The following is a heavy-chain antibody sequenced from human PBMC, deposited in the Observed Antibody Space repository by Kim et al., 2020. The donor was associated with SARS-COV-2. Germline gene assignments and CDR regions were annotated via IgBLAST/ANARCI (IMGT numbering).Heavy chain of an antibody. CDR3: AKVVGANYFDY. CDR2: ISYDGSNK. CDR1: GFTFSSYG. V-gene: IGHV3-30*18. D-gene: IGHD1-26*01. Sequence: GESLRLSCAASGFTFSSYGMHWVRQAPGKGLEWVAVISYDGSNKYYADSVKGRFTISRDNSKNTLYLQMNSLRAEDTAVYYCAKVVGANYFDYWGQGTLVTVSS. J-gene: IGHJ4*02.